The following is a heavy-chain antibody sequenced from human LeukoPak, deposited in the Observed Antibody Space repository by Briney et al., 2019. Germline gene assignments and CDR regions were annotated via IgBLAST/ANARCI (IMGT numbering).Heavy chain of an antibody. D-gene: IGHD3-16*01. V-gene: IGHV1-2*02. CDR1: GYTFTGNY. Sequence: PVASVKVSCKASGYTFTGNYMHWVRQAPGQRLEWMGWVSPNNGGTNYAQKFQGRVTMTRDTSISTLYMDLNSLRSDDTAVYYCARSDVLYASQGEARYFNHWGQGTLVTVSS. CDR2: VSPNNGGT. J-gene: IGHJ4*02. CDR3: ARSDVLYASQGEARYFNH.